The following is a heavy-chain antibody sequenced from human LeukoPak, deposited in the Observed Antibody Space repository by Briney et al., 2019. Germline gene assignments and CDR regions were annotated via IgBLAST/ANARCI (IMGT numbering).Heavy chain of an antibody. Sequence: SETLSLTCTVSGGSISSSSYYWGWIRQPPGKGLEWIGSIYYSGSTYYNPSLKSRVTISVDTSKNQFSLKLSSVTAADTAVCYCARRGSGWYYFDYWGQGTLVTVSS. J-gene: IGHJ4*02. CDR3: ARRGSGWYYFDY. CDR1: GGSISSSSYY. D-gene: IGHD6-19*01. V-gene: IGHV4-39*01. CDR2: IYYSGST.